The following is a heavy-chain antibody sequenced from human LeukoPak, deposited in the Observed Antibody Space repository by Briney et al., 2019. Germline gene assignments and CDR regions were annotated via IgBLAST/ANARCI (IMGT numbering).Heavy chain of an antibody. CDR3: ARDGGDPYGMDV. CDR1: GYTFTSYY. J-gene: IGHJ6*02. CDR2: INPSGGST. Sequence: RASVTVSCKASGYTFTSYYMHWVRQAPGQGLEWMGIINPSGGSTSYAQKFQGRVTMTRDTSTSTVYMELSSLRSEDTAVYYCARDGGDPYGMDVWGQGTTVTVSS. D-gene: IGHD3-10*01. V-gene: IGHV1-46*01.